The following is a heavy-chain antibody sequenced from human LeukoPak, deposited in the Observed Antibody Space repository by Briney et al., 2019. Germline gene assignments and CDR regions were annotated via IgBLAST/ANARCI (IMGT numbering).Heavy chain of an antibody. D-gene: IGHD3-10*01. J-gene: IGHJ4*02. CDR1: GYTFANYA. CDR2: INAGNANT. Sequence: ASVKVSCKASGYTFANYAIHWVRQAPGQRLEWMGWINAGNANTKYSQKFQGRVTFTRDTSASTAYMELSSLRSDDTAVCYCARGLFDYYGSGSYYNYFDYWGQGTLVTVSS. V-gene: IGHV1-3*01. CDR3: ARGLFDYYGSGSYYNYFDY.